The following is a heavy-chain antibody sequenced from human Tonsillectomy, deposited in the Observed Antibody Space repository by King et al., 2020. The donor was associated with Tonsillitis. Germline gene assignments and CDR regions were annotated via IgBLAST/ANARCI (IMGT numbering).Heavy chain of an antibody. CDR3: AKESVGIGVGAFDV. CDR2: IANDGRFK. CDR1: GFTFSSHA. Sequence: QLVQSGGGVVQPGRSLRLSCAASGFTFSSHAMHWVRQAPGKGLEWVAVIANDGRFKYHADSVKGRFTISRDNSENTLSLQMSSLRAEDTAVYYCAKESVGIGVGAFDVWGHGKLITVS. V-gene: IGHV3-30*04. D-gene: IGHD3-3*01. J-gene: IGHJ3*01.